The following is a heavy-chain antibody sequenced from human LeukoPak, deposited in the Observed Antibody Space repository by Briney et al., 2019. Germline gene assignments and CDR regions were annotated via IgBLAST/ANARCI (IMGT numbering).Heavy chain of an antibody. V-gene: IGHV3-23*01. Sequence: QAGGSLRLSCAASGFTFSNAWMSWVRQAPGKGLEWVSAISGSGGSTYYADSVKGRFTISRDNSKNTLYLQMNSLRAEDTAVYYCARDPYSSWYVDVWGKGTTVTVSS. CDR1: GFTFSNAW. CDR2: ISGSGGST. CDR3: ARDPYSSWYVDV. D-gene: IGHD6-13*01. J-gene: IGHJ6*04.